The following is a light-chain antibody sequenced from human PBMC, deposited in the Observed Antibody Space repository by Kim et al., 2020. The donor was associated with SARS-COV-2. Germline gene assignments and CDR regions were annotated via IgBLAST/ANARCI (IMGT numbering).Light chain of an antibody. Sequence: LRQTVKITCQGDSIRSYYAGWYQQKPGQAPVLVIYGKNNRPSGIPDRFSGSSSGNTASLTITGAQAEDEADYYCNSRDSSGNHHVFGTGTKVTVL. J-gene: IGLJ1*01. V-gene: IGLV3-19*01. CDR3: NSRDSSGNHHV. CDR2: GKN. CDR1: SIRSYY.